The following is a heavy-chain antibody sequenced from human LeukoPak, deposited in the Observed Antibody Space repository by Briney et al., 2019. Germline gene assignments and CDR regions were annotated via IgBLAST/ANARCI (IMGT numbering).Heavy chain of an antibody. J-gene: IGHJ4*02. CDR1: GFSFSSSG. CDR3: ARSAGSSSLYGGYYFDY. V-gene: IGHV3-21*01. CDR2: IGSTGTDR. D-gene: IGHD6-13*01. Sequence: GGSLRLSCAASGFSFSSSGINWVRQAPGKGLEWVSSIGSTGTDRYYADSVKGRFTISRDNAKNSLYLQMNSLRAEDTAVYYCARSAGSSSLYGGYYFDYWGQGTLVTVSS.